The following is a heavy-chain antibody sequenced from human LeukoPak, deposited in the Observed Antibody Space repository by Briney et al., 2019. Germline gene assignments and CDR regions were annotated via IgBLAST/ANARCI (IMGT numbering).Heavy chain of an antibody. CDR3: ARRYCSGGSCCSIDY. CDR1: GFTFSSYG. Sequence: GGSLRLSCAASGFTFSSYGMHWVRQAPGKGLEWVAFIRYDGSNKYYDSVKGRFTISRDNSKNTLYLQMNSLRAEDTAVYYCARRYCSGGSCCSIDYWGQGTLVTVSS. J-gene: IGHJ4*02. CDR2: IRYDGSNK. D-gene: IGHD2-15*01. V-gene: IGHV3-30*02.